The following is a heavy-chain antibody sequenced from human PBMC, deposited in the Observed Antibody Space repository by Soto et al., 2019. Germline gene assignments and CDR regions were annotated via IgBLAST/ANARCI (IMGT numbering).Heavy chain of an antibody. CDR3: ARSGGNSYYYGMDV. J-gene: IGHJ6*02. Sequence: QVQLQESGPGLVKPSQTLSLTCIVSVGSISSGGYYCSWILQPPGNGLELIGYIYYSANTHYNPSLKGRVSISADTSKNQFSLNLSSVTAADTAVYYCARSGGNSYYYGMDVWGQGTTVTVSS. CDR2: IYYSANT. V-gene: IGHV4-31*02. D-gene: IGHD3-10*01. CDR1: VGSISSGGYY.